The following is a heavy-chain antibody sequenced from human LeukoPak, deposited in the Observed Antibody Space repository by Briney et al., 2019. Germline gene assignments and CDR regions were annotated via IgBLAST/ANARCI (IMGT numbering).Heavy chain of an antibody. CDR2: IIPIFGTA. D-gene: IGHD2-21*02. CDR1: GYTFTSYA. J-gene: IGHJ4*02. V-gene: IGHV1-69*06. Sequence: GASVKVSCKASGYTFTSYAISWVRQAPGQGLEWMGGIIPIFGTANYAQKFQGRVTITADKSTSTAYMELSSLRSEDTAVYYCARVGAYCGGDCYYDYWGQGTLVTVSS. CDR3: ARVGAYCGGDCYYDY.